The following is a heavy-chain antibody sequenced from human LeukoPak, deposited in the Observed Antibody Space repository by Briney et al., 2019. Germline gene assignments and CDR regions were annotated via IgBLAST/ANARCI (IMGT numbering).Heavy chain of an antibody. CDR2: ISSNGGST. CDR1: GFTFSGYA. D-gene: IGHD2-2*01. J-gene: IGHJ4*02. V-gene: IGHV3-64*02. Sequence: GGSLRLSCAASGFTFSGYAMHWVRQAPGKGLEYVSAISSNGGSTYYADSVKGRFTISRDNSKNTLYLQMGSLRAEDMAVYYCARGRRCSSTSCYAGHFDYWGQGTLVTVSS. CDR3: ARGRRCSSTSCYAGHFDY.